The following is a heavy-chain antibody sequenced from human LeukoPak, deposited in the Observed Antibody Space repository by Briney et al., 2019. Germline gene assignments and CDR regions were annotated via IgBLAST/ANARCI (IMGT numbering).Heavy chain of an antibody. Sequence: KTSETLSFTCDFSGDSLSGYYWSWLRQPPGKGLEWIAYRQSNGYTEYYPSLMSRVTISLDTSKRQLSLKLTSVTAADTAVYYCARGVYGAYFDFWGQGALVTVSS. CDR3: ARGVYGAYFDF. D-gene: IGHD4-17*01. J-gene: IGHJ4*02. CDR1: GDSLSGYY. CDR2: RQSNGYT. V-gene: IGHV4-59*01.